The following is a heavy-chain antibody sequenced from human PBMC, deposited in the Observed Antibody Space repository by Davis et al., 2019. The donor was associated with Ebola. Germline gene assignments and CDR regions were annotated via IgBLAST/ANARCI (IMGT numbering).Heavy chain of an antibody. CDR2: LYFDRST. Sequence: SETLSLTCTVSGGSISTGSYYWGWIRQPPGKGLEWIGNLYFDRSTYYNPSLKSRLTISVDTSKNQFSLELISVTAADTAVYYCARGTLWFGELPSYYFDYWGQGTLVTVSS. D-gene: IGHD3-10*01. CDR1: GGSISTGSYY. J-gene: IGHJ4*02. CDR3: ARGTLWFGELPSYYFDY. V-gene: IGHV4-39*07.